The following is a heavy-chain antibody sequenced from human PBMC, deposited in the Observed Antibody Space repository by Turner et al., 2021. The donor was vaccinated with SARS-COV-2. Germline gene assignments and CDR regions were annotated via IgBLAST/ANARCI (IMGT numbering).Heavy chain of an antibody. CDR2: IYYNGNT. V-gene: IGHV4-39*01. CDR3: ATCDFWRGDACDY. CDR1: DVSISSSTYY. J-gene: IGHJ4*02. Sequence: QLQLQESSPGLVEPSATLSLTCSVSDVSISSSTYYWGWLRQPPGKGLEWIGSIYYNGNTYYSPSLKSRVSMSVDTSNNQFSLKLTSLTAADTALYYCATCDFWRGDACDYWGQGTLVPVSS. D-gene: IGHD3-3*01.